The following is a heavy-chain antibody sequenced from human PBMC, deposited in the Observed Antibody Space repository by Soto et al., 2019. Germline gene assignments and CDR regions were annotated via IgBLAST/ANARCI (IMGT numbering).Heavy chain of an antibody. CDR2: IIPIFGTA. Sequence: QVQLVQSGAEVKKPGSSVKVSCKASGGTFSSYAISWVRQAPGQGLEWMGGIIPIFGTANYAQKFQGGVTITADESTSTAYMELSSLRSEDTAVYYCARRGQWLDRHGWYFDLWGRGTLVTVSS. CDR3: ARRGQWLDRHGWYFDL. CDR1: GGTFSSYA. D-gene: IGHD6-19*01. V-gene: IGHV1-69*01. J-gene: IGHJ2*01.